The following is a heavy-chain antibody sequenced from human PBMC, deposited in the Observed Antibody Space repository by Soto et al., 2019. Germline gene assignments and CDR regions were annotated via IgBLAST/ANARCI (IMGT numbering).Heavy chain of an antibody. D-gene: IGHD3-22*01. CDR2: INHSGST. V-gene: IGHV4-34*01. CDR1: GGSFSGYY. CDR3: ARGREYYDSSGYYPFDY. J-gene: IGHJ4*02. Sequence: SETLSLTCAVYGGSFSGYYWSWIRQPPGKGLEWIGEINHSGSTNYNPSLKSRVTISVDTSKNQFSLKLSSVTAADTAVYYCARGREYYDSSGYYPFDYWGQGTLVTVSS.